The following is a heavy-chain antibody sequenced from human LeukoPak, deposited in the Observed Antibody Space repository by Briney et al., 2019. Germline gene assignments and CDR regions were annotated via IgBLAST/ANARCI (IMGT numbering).Heavy chain of an antibody. D-gene: IGHD5-12*01. Sequence: GGSLRLSCAASGFTFSSYSMNWVRQAPGKGLEWVSSISSSSSYIYYADSVKGRFTISRDNAKNSLYLQMNSLRAEDTAVYYCARDGGYSGYDYFSYYFDYWGQGTLVTVSS. CDR2: ISSSSSYI. J-gene: IGHJ4*02. CDR3: ARDGGYSGYDYFSYYFDY. V-gene: IGHV3-21*01. CDR1: GFTFSSYS.